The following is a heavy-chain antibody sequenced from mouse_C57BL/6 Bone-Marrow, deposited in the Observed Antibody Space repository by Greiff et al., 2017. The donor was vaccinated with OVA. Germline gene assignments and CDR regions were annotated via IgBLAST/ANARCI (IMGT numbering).Heavy chain of an antibody. CDR2: ISSSSSTF. CDR1: GFTFSDYG. Sequence: EVHLVESGGGLVKPGGSLKLSCAASGFTFSDYGMHWVRQAPEKGLEWVAYISSSSSTFYYADTVKGRFTISRNNAKNTLFLQMTSLRSEETAMYFWARRGHYRGYFDYWDQGTTHTGSS. J-gene: IGHJ2*01. CDR3: ARRGHYRGYFDY. V-gene: IGHV5-17*01. D-gene: IGHD1-1*02.